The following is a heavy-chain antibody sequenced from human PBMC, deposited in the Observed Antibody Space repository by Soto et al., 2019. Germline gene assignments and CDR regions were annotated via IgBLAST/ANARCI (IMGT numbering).Heavy chain of an antibody. CDR2: IYYSGST. CDR1: GGSVSSGSYY. Sequence: SETLSLTCTVSGGSVSSGSYYWSWIRQPPGKGLEWIGYIYYSGSTNYNPSLKSRVTISVDTSKNQFSLKLSSVTAADTAVYYCARGTAAAGYYYYYYYMDVWGKGTTVTVSS. J-gene: IGHJ6*03. D-gene: IGHD6-13*01. CDR3: ARGTAAAGYYYYYYYMDV. V-gene: IGHV4-61*01.